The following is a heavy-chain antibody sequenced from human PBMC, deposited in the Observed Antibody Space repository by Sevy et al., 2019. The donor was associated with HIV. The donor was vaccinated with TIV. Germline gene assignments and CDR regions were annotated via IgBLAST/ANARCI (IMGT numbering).Heavy chain of an antibody. V-gene: IGHV3-30*04. D-gene: IGHD6-13*01. Sequence: GGSLRLSCAASRFTFNSYAMYWVRQAPGKGLEWVAVISYDGSFKNYADSVKGRFTISRDNSKNTLYLQMNSLRREDTAIYYCARDAAEGPYRSTWFSNWLDPWGQGTLVTVSS. J-gene: IGHJ5*02. CDR3: ARDAAEGPYRSTWFSNWLDP. CDR1: RFTFNSYA. CDR2: ISYDGSFK.